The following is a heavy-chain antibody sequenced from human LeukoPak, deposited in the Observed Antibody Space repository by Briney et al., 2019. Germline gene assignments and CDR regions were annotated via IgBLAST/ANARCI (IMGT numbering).Heavy chain of an antibody. CDR1: GGTFGSYA. D-gene: IGHD6-13*01. V-gene: IGHV1-69*13. J-gene: IGHJ4*02. CDR3: ASDRIAAAGTRSRLDY. CDR2: IIPIFGTA. Sequence: SVKVSCKASGGTFGSYAISWVRQAPGQGLEWMGGIIPIFGTANYAQKFQGRVTITADESTSTAYMELSSLRSEDTAVYYCASDRIAAAGTRSRLDYWGQGTLVTVSS.